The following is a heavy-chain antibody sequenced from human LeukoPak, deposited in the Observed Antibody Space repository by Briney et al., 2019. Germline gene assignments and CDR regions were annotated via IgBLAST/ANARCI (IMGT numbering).Heavy chain of an antibody. D-gene: IGHD6-6*01. Sequence: ASVKVSCKASGYTFTDYYMHWVRQAPGQGLEWVAWINPNSGGTNYAQKFQGRVTMTRDTAISTAYMELTRLKSDDTAVFCCARGPDMAGRLTTSAFDVWGQGTMVTVSS. J-gene: IGHJ3*01. V-gene: IGHV1-2*02. CDR2: INPNSGGT. CDR1: GYTFTDYY. CDR3: ARGPDMAGRLTTSAFDV.